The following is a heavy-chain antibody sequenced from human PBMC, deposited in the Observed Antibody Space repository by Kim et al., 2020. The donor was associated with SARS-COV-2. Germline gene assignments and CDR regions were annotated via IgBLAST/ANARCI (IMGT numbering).Heavy chain of an antibody. CDR3: AGAPNDFWSGYPYYFDY. CDR2: IYYSGST. V-gene: IGHV4-61*01. J-gene: IGHJ4*02. CDR1: GGFVSSGSYF. Sequence: SETLSLTCTVSGGFVSSGSYFWGWIRQRPGKGLVWIGYIYYSGSTNYNPSLKSRVTMSLDTSENQFSLKVRSVTAADTAVYYCAGAPNDFWSGYPYYFDYWGQGTLVTVSS. D-gene: IGHD3-3*01.